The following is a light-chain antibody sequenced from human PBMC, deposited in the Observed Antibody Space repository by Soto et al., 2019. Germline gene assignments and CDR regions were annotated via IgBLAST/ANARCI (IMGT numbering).Light chain of an antibody. CDR3: QQYGSSPVT. V-gene: IGKV3-20*01. CDR1: QSVSSTY. CDR2: GAS. J-gene: IGKJ2*01. Sequence: EIVMTQSPATLSLSPGERATLSCRASQSVSSTYLAWYQHKPGQAPRLLIYGASNRATGIPDRFSGSGSVTDFTLTISRLEPEDFALYYCQQYGSSPVTFGQGTKLEIK.